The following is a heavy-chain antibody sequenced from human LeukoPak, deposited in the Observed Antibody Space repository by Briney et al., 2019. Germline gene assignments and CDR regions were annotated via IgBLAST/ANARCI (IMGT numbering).Heavy chain of an antibody. Sequence: GGSLRLSCAASGFSFSGYGMHWVRQAPGKGLEWVANIKQDGSEKYYVDSVKGRFTISRDNAKNSLYLQMNSLRAEDTAVYYCARGVGRLWGQGTLVTVSS. D-gene: IGHD2-15*01. V-gene: IGHV3-7*01. J-gene: IGHJ4*02. CDR1: GFSFSGYG. CDR3: ARGVGRL. CDR2: IKQDGSEK.